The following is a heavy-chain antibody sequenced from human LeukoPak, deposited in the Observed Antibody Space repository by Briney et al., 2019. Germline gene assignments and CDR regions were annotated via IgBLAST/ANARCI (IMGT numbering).Heavy chain of an antibody. CDR2: INHSGST. CDR3: ARRSSWYGFY. D-gene: IGHD6-13*01. CDR1: GGSFSGYY. Sequence: SETLSLTCAVYGGSFSGYYWSWIRQPPGKGLEWIGEINHSGSTNYNPSLKSRVTISVDTSKNQFSLKLSSVTAADTAVYHCARRSSWYGFYWGQGTLVTVSS. V-gene: IGHV4-34*01. J-gene: IGHJ4*02.